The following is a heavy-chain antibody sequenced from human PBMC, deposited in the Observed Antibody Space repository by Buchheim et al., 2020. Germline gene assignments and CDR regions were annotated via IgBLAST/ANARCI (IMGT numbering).Heavy chain of an antibody. CDR3: ARVKGLTVLMVYETGAELDDGMDV. CDR2: MNPNSGNT. J-gene: IGHJ6*02. CDR1: GYTFTSYD. V-gene: IGHV1-8*01. Sequence: QVQLVQSGAEVKKPGASVKVSCKASGYTFTSYDINWVRQATGQGLEWMGWMNPNSGNTGYAQKFQGRVTMTRNTSISTAYMELSSLRSEDTAVYYCARVKGLTVLMVYETGAELDDGMDVWGQGTT. D-gene: IGHD2-8*01.